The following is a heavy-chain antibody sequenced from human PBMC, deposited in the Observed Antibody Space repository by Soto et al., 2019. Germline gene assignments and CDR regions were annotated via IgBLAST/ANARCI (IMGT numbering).Heavy chain of an antibody. Sequence: EVQLVESGGGLVQPGGSLRLSCAASGFTFSNYWMSWVRQAPGKGLEWVANIKQDGSEKNYVDSVKGRFTISRDNTKNSLFLQTNSLRVEDTAVYYCVRDPSDYSGLGRTWYFDLWGRGTLVTVSS. CDR1: GFTFSNYW. J-gene: IGHJ2*01. CDR3: VRDPSDYSGLGRTWYFDL. D-gene: IGHD3-10*01. CDR2: IKQDGSEK. V-gene: IGHV3-7*01.